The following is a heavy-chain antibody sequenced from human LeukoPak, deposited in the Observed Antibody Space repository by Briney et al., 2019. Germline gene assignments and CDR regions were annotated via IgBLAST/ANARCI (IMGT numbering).Heavy chain of an antibody. CDR2: MKEDGSEI. D-gene: IGHD3-22*01. CDR1: GFTFGSYW. Sequence: GGSLRLSCAASGFTFGSYWMTWVRQPPGKGLEWVAYMKEDGSEIYYVDSVKGRFTISRDNAKKSLYLQMNSLRAEDTAVYYCARDNYDSSGYYFDWGQGTLVTVSS. CDR3: ARDNYDSSGYYFD. V-gene: IGHV3-7*01. J-gene: IGHJ4*02.